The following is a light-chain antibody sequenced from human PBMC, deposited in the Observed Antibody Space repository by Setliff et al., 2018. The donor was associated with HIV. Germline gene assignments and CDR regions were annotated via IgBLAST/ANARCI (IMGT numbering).Light chain of an antibody. V-gene: IGLV2-8*01. CDR3: SSYAGSNNV. J-gene: IGLJ1*01. CDR1: SSDVGGYKF. CDR2: EVN. Sequence: SALTQPPSAPGSPGQSVTISCTGTSSDVGGYKFVSWYQQHPGKAPKLIISEVNKRPSGVPDRFSGSKSGNTASLTVSGLQAEDEADYYCSSYAGSNNVFGTGTKVTVL.